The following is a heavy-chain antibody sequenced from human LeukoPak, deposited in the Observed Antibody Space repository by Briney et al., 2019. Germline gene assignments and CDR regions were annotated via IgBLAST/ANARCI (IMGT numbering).Heavy chain of an antibody. CDR1: GGSSSSGDYY. CDR2: IYYSGST. CDR3: ATQRGYYGSGSYPLGY. V-gene: IGHV4-30-4*02. J-gene: IGHJ4*02. D-gene: IGHD3-10*01. Sequence: PSETLSLTGTVSGGSSSSGDYYWSWIRQPPGKGLEWIGYIYYSGSTYYNPSLKSRVTISVDTSKNQFSLKLSSVTAADTAVYYCATQRGYYGSGSYPLGYWGQGTLVTVSS.